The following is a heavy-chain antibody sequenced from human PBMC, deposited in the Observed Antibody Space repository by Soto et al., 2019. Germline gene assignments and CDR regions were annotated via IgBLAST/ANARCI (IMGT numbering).Heavy chain of an antibody. CDR2: IIPIFGTA. J-gene: IGHJ6*02. Sequence: SVKVSCKASGGTFSSYAISWVRQAPGQGLEWMGGIIPIFGTANYAQKFQGRVTITADESTSTAYMELSGLRSEDTAVYYCARVTYYYESSGYYPRPIYYYYYGMDVWG. D-gene: IGHD3-22*01. CDR3: ARVTYYYESSGYYPRPIYYYYYGMDV. V-gene: IGHV1-69*13. CDR1: GGTFSSYA.